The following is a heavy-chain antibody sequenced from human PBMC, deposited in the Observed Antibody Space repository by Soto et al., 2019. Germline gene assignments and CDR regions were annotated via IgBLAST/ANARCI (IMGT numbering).Heavy chain of an antibody. D-gene: IGHD5-18*01. Sequence: QVQLVESGGGVVQPGRSLRLSCAASGFTFSSYGMHWVRQAPGKGLEWVAVISYDGSNKYYADSVKGRFTISRDNSKNPLYLQMNSLRAEDTAVYYCAREGGYSYGYYVFDYWGQGTLVTVSS. CDR1: GFTFSSYG. CDR2: ISYDGSNK. J-gene: IGHJ4*02. V-gene: IGHV3-30*03. CDR3: AREGGYSYGYYVFDY.